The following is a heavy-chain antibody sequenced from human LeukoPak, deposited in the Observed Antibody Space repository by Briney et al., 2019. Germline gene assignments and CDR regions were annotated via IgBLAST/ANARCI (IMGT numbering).Heavy chain of an antibody. CDR1: GFAFSTYS. Sequence: GGSLRLSCAASGFAFSTYSMSWVRQLPGKGLEWVSVISGSGGSTYYADSVKGRFTISRDNSKNTLYLQMNSLRAEDTAVYYCAKDPGYSYDTVRGQGTLVTVSS. D-gene: IGHD5-18*01. CDR2: ISGSGGST. CDR3: AKDPGYSYDTV. V-gene: IGHV3-23*01. J-gene: IGHJ4*02.